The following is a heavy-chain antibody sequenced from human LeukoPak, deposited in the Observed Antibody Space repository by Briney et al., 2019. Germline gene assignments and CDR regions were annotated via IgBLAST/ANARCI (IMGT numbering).Heavy chain of an antibody. V-gene: IGHV3-23*01. CDR2: INGSGDNT. CDR1: GFTFSSYA. J-gene: IGHJ4*02. CDR3: ARGGVDYYGSGTYYLMYYFDY. Sequence: GGSLRLSCVASGFTFSSYAMSWVRQAPGKGLEWVSDINGSGDNTYYADSVKGRFTISRDDPHNTLYLQMNSLRAEDTAVYFCARGGVDYYGSGTYYLMYYFDYWGQGALVTVSS. D-gene: IGHD3-10*01.